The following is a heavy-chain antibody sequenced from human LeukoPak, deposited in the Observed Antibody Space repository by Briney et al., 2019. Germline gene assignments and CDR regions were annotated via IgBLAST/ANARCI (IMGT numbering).Heavy chain of an antibody. D-gene: IGHD3-10*01. V-gene: IGHV3-30*04. CDR3: ARPDDSESFYRANHY. Sequence: GRSLRLSCAASGFGFNTYPMHWVRQAPGKGLEWVAVISNDGNNKYYADSVKGRFTISRDNSNNTLSLQMNGLRVEDTAVYYCARPDDSESFYRANHYWGRGTLVTVS. CDR1: GFGFNTYP. J-gene: IGHJ4*02. CDR2: ISNDGNNK.